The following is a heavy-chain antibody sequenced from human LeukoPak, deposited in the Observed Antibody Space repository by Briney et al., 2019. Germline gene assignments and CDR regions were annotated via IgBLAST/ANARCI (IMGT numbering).Heavy chain of an antibody. Sequence: SETLSLTCIVSGGSISFYYWSWIRQPAGKGLEWIGRIYSSGNTNYNPSPKSRVTMSVDTSKNQFSLKLTSVTAADTAVYYCARDRLAAAGTWFDPWGQGTLVTVSS. V-gene: IGHV4-4*07. J-gene: IGHJ5*02. CDR3: ARDRLAAAGTWFDP. CDR2: IYSSGNT. CDR1: GGSISFYY. D-gene: IGHD6-13*01.